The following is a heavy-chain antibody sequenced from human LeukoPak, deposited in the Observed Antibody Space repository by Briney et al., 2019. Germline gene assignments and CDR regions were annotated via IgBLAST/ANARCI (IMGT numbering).Heavy chain of an antibody. CDR3: AREGGMATMNY. CDR1: GGTFSSYA. D-gene: IGHD5-24*01. CDR2: IIPIFDTA. Sequence: ASVKVSCKASGGTFSSYAISWVRQAPGQGLEWMGGIIPIFDTANYAQKFQGRVTITTDESTSTAYMELSSLRSEDTAVYYCAREGGMATMNYWGQGTLVTVSS. V-gene: IGHV1-69*05. J-gene: IGHJ4*02.